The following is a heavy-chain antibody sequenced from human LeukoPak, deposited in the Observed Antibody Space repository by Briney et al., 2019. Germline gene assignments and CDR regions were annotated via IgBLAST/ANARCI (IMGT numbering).Heavy chain of an antibody. J-gene: IGHJ4*02. CDR2: ISGSGGST. Sequence: GGSLRLSCAASGFTFSSYAMSWVRQAPGKGLEWVSAISGSGGSTYYADSVKGRFTISRDNSKNTLYLQMNSLRAEDTAVYYCARGYYDYVRGSYLDRHFDYWGQGTLVTVSS. CDR3: ARGYYDYVRGSYLDRHFDY. D-gene: IGHD3-16*02. CDR1: GFTFSSYA. V-gene: IGHV3-23*01.